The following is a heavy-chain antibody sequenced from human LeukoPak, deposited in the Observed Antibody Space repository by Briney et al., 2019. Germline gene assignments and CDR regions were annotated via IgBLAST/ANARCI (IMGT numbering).Heavy chain of an antibody. CDR3: ARDSGADLLFRRRYYFDY. CDR2: IYTSGST. D-gene: IGHD1-26*01. J-gene: IGHJ4*02. Sequence: SETLSLTCTVSGVSISSYYWSWIRQPAGKGLEWIGRIYTSGSTNYNPSLKSRVTMSVDTSKNQFSLKLSSVTAADTAVYYCARDSGADLLFRRRYYFDYWGQGTLVTVSS. CDR1: GVSISSYY. V-gene: IGHV4-4*07.